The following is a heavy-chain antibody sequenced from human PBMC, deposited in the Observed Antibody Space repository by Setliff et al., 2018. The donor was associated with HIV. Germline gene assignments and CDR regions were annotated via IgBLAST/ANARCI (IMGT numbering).Heavy chain of an antibody. CDR3: ATSPAGEILGSRPFYFDY. Sequence: SETLSLTCTVSGGSISNYYWSWIRQPPGKGLEWIGYIYTSGSTNYNPSLKSRVTISVDTSKNQFSLKLSSVTAADTAVYYCATSPAGEILGSRPFYFDYWGQGTLVTVSS. CDR1: GGSISNYY. CDR2: IYTSGST. J-gene: IGHJ4*02. D-gene: IGHD3-10*01. V-gene: IGHV4-4*09.